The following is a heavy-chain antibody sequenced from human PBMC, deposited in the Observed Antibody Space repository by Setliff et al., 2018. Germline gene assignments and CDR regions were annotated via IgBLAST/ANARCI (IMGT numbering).Heavy chain of an antibody. CDR1: GYSISSGYY. Sequence: SETLSLTCTVSGYSISSGYYWIWIRQPPGKGLEWIGEINHSGSTNYNPSLKSRVTISVDTSKNQFSLKLSSVTAADTALYYCTVYNTGSSKDHYWGQGTPVTVSS. V-gene: IGHV4-38-2*02. D-gene: IGHD2-8*02. J-gene: IGHJ4*02. CDR3: TVYNTGSSKDHY. CDR2: INHSGST.